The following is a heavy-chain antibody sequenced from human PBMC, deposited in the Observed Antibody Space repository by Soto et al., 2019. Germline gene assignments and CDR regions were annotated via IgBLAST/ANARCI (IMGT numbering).Heavy chain of an antibody. J-gene: IGHJ4*02. D-gene: IGHD3-16*02. CDR1: GYTFTSYG. V-gene: IGHV1-18*01. Sequence: QVQLVQSGDEVKKPGASVKVSCKASGYTFTSYGISWVRQAPGQGLEWMGWVSAYNGNTNYAQKLQGRVTMTTDPSTSTAYMELRSLRSDDTAVKYCERDQIRRFGGVIVIDYWGQGTLVTVSS. CDR2: VSAYNGNT. CDR3: ERDQIRRFGGVIVIDY.